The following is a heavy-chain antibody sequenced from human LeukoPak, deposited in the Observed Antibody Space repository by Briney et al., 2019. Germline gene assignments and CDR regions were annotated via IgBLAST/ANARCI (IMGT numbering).Heavy chain of an antibody. V-gene: IGHV3-53*01. J-gene: IGHJ4*02. CDR2: IYSGGST. CDR3: ARALFPSDSSSWGDY. CDR1: GFTVSSNY. Sequence: QPGASLRLSCAASGFTVSSNYMSWVRQAPGKGLGWVSVIYSGGSTYYADSVKGRFTISRDNSKNTLYLQMNSLRAEDTAVYYCARALFPSDSSSWGDYWGQGTLVTVSS. D-gene: IGHD6-13*01.